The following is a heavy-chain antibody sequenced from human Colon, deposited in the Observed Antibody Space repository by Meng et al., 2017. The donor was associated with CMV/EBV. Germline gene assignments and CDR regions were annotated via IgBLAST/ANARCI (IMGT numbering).Heavy chain of an antibody. CDR2: INPYSGVT. J-gene: IGHJ6*02. V-gene: IGHV1-2*02. D-gene: IGHD2-15*01. Sequence: ASVKVSCKSSGYAFTDYYIHWVRQAPGQGLEWAGWINPYSGVTSYAQKFQGRVSMTRDTSITTAYMELTRLTSDDSAIYYCAKAVAASDYYYRGMDVWGQGTTVTVSS. CDR3: AKAVAASDYYYRGMDV. CDR1: GYAFTDYY.